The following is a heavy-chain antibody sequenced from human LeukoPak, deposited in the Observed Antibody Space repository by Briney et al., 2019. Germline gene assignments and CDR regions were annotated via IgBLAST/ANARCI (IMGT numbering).Heavy chain of an antibody. J-gene: IGHJ3*02. D-gene: IGHD3-22*01. Sequence: GGSLRLSRAASGFSFRAYTINWVRQAPGKGLEWVSSVNPSHAYQFYADSVKGRFTISRDNVKNSLFLQMDRLRAEDTAVYYCARDRDYYDSNSFSPDAFDIWGQGTMVTVSS. CDR2: VNPSHAYQ. CDR3: ARDRDYYDSNSFSPDAFDI. V-gene: IGHV3-21*06. CDR1: GFSFRAYT.